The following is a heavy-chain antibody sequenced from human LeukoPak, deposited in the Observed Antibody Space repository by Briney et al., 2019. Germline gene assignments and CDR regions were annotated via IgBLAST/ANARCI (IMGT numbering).Heavy chain of an antibody. CDR2: NSSSGSLV. J-gene: IGHJ4*02. D-gene: IGHD4/OR15-4a*01. Sequence: GGSLRLSCAASGFDFNIYEMIWVRQAPGKEPEWISYNSSSGSLVYYADSVKGRFTVSRDNAQKSLFLQMNGLRVEDTAMYYCARDSLHNYGGTGYGYYFDYWGQGTPVTVSS. CDR3: ARDSLHNYGGTGYGYYFDY. V-gene: IGHV3-48*03. CDR1: GFDFNIYE.